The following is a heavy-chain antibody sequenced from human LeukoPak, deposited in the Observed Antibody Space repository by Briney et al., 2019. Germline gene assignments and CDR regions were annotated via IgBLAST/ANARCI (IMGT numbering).Heavy chain of an antibody. CDR1: GGSISSSSYY. CDR2: IYYSGST. CDR3: ARVRYSSSWYSGFHWFDP. V-gene: IGHV4-39*07. J-gene: IGHJ5*02. Sequence: SETLSLTCTVSGGSISSSSYYWGWIRQPPGKGLEWIGSIYYSGSTNYNPSLKSRVTISVDTSKNQFSLKLSSVTAADTAVYYCARVRYSSSWYSGFHWFDPWGQGTLVTVSS. D-gene: IGHD6-13*01.